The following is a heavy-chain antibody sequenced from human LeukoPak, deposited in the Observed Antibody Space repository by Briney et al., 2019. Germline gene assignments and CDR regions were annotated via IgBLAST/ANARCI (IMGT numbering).Heavy chain of an antibody. D-gene: IGHD2-2*01. CDR1: GYSFNTYW. J-gene: IGHJ4*02. V-gene: IGHV5-51*01. CDR2: IYPGDSDT. CDR3: ARRQGCSSASCPPDY. Sequence: GEPLKIPCRGSGYSFNTYWIGWVRQMPGKGLEWMGIIYPGDSDTRYSPSFQGQVTMSADKSIHTAYLQWSSLKASDTAMYYCARRQGCSSASCPPDYWGQGTLVTVSS.